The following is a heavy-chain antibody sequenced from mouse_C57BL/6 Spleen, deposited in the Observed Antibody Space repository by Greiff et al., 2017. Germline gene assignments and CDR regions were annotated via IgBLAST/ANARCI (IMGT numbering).Heavy chain of an antibody. CDR3: ARTGVSYAMYY. J-gene: IGHJ4*01. V-gene: IGHV1-82*01. Sequence: VKLQQSGPELVKPGASVKISCKASGYAFSSSWMNWVKQRPGKGLEWIGRIYPGDGDTNYNGKFKGKATLTADKSSSTAYMQLSSLTSEDSAVYFCARTGVSYAMYYWGQGTSVTVSS. D-gene: IGHD6-2*01. CDR2: IYPGDGDT. CDR1: GYAFSSSW.